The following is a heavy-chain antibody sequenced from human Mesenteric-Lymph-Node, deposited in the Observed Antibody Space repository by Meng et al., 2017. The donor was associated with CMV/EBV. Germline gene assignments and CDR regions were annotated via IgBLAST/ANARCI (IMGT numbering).Heavy chain of an antibody. V-gene: IGHV1-46*01. J-gene: IGHJ6*02. CDR1: GYTFTDYY. Sequence: ASVKVSCKASGYTFTDYYMHWVRQAPGQGLEWMGIIIPDGGNTSYAQKFQGRVSMTRDTSTNTVYMELSSLRSEDTAVYYCATSTIFEGYGMDVWGQGTTVTVSS. CDR2: IIPDGGNT. CDR3: ATSTIFEGYGMDV. D-gene: IGHD3-3*01.